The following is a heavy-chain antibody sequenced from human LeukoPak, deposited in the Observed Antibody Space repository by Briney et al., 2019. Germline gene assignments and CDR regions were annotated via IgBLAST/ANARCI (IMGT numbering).Heavy chain of an antibody. V-gene: IGHV1-2*02. Sequence: ASVKVSCKASGYTFTGYYMHWVRQAPGQGLEWMGWINPNSGGTNYAQKFQGRVTMTRDTSISTAYMELSRLRSDDTAVYYCARGYCSSTSCTNRLFGPIIFWGQGTLVTVSS. J-gene: IGHJ4*02. CDR2: INPNSGGT. CDR1: GYTFTGYY. D-gene: IGHD2-2*01. CDR3: ARGYCSSTSCTNRLFGPIIF.